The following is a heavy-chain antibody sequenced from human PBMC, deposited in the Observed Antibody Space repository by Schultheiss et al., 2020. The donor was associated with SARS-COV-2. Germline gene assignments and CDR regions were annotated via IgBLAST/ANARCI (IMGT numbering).Heavy chain of an antibody. CDR2: IYYSGST. CDR1: GGSFSGYY. J-gene: IGHJ5*02. V-gene: IGHV4-59*12. CDR3: ARVPEYSSGWSS. Sequence: SEILSLTCAVYGGSFSGYYWSWIRQPPGKGLEWIGYIYYSGSTNYNPSLKSRVTISVDTSKNQFSLKLSSVTAADTAVYYCARVPEYSSGWSSWGQGTLVTVSS. D-gene: IGHD6-19*01.